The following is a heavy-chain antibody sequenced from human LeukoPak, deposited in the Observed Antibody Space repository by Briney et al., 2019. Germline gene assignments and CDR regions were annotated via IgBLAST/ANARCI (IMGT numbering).Heavy chain of an antibody. CDR3: ATRFWRMIGTDY. CDR2: IYHSGST. J-gene: IGHJ4*02. V-gene: IGHV4-38-2*02. CDR1: GYSISSGYY. Sequence: SETLSLTCTVSGYSISSGYYWGWIRQPPGKGLEWNGSIYHSGSTYYNPSLKSRVTISVDTSKNQFSLKLSSVTAADTAVYYCATRFWRMIGTDYWGQGTLVTVSS. D-gene: IGHD3-3*01.